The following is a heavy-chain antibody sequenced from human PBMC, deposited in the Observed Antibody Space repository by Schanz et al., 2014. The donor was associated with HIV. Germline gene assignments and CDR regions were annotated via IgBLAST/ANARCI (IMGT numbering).Heavy chain of an antibody. CDR1: GGSFRSYY. D-gene: IGHD6-13*01. Sequence: QVPLQQWGAGLLKPSETLSLTCGVYGGSFRSYYWSWIRQPPGKGLEWVGQINHSGGTNYNPSLKSRVTISVDTSKNQFSLKLSSVTGADTAVYYCARDSAMDYFDYWGQGTLVTVSS. J-gene: IGHJ4*02. CDR2: INHSGGT. CDR3: ARDSAMDYFDY. V-gene: IGHV4-34*01.